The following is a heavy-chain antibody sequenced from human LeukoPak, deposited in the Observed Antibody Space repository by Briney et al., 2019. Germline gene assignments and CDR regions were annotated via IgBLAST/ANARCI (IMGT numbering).Heavy chain of an antibody. D-gene: IGHD3-22*01. CDR3: AREVRIVVPYDAFDI. J-gene: IGHJ3*02. V-gene: IGHV4-59*01. CDR1: GGSISSYY. CDR2: IYYSGST. Sequence: SETLSLTCTVSGGSISSYYWSWIRQPPGKGLEWIGYIYYSGSTNYNPSLKSRVTISVDTSKNQFSLKLSSVTAADTAVYYCAREVRIVVPYDAFDIWGQGTMVTVSS.